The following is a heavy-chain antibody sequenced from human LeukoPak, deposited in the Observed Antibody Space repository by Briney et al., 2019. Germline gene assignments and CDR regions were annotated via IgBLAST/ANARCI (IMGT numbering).Heavy chain of an antibody. J-gene: IGHJ4*02. Sequence: GGSLRLSCAASGFTFSSYSMNWVRQAPGKGLEWVSSISSSSSYIYYADSVKGRFTISRDNAKNSLYLQMNSLRAEDTAVYYCARGLYYDSSGYEPLDYCGQGALVTVSS. D-gene: IGHD3-22*01. CDR1: GFTFSSYS. CDR3: ARGLYYDSSGYEPLDY. CDR2: ISSSSSYI. V-gene: IGHV3-21*01.